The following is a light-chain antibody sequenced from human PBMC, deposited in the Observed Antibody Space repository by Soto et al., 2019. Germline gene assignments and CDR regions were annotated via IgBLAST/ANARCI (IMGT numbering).Light chain of an antibody. J-gene: IGLJ3*02. Sequence: QSALPQPASVSGSPGQSITISCTGTSSDVGGFNYVSWYQQYPGEAPKLLIYEVSNRPSGVSSRFSGSKSGNTASLTISGLPADDEGDYYCSSFTTRNTWVFGGGTQLTV. CDR1: SSDVGGFNY. CDR2: EVS. V-gene: IGLV2-14*01. CDR3: SSFTTRNTWV.